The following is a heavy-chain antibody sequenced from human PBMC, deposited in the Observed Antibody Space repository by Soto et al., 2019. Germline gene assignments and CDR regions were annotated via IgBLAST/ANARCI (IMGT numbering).Heavy chain of an antibody. D-gene: IGHD3-9*01. J-gene: IGHJ4*02. CDR3: AVSPCFAGYCYYDY. V-gene: IGHV3-74*01. CDR1: GFTFSNYW. Sequence: EVQLVESGGDLVQPGGTLRLSCTASGFTFSNYWIHWVRQAPGKGPVWVSRINTDGTTTTYADSVKGRFTISRDNAKNTAYLQMNSHRAEYRAVYYCAVSPCFAGYCYYDYWGQGTLVTVSS. CDR2: INTDGTTT.